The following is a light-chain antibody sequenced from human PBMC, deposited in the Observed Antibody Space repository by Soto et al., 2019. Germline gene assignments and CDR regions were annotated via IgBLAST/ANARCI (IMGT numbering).Light chain of an antibody. CDR2: DVS. V-gene: IGLV2-14*01. CDR3: SSYTGSSTYVV. Sequence: HSALTQPASVSGSPGQSITISCTGTSSDVGGYNYVSWYQQHPGKAPKLMIYDVSNRPSGVSNRFSGSKSANTASLTISGLQAEDEADYYCSSYTGSSTYVVFGGGTKLTVL. J-gene: IGLJ2*01. CDR1: SSDVGGYNY.